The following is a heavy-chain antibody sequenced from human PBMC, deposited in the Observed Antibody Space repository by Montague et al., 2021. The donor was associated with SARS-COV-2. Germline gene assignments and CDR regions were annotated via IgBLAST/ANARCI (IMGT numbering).Heavy chain of an antibody. CDR1: GFSLSTSGMC. J-gene: IGHJ4*02. Sequence: PALVKPPQTLTLTCTFSGFSLSTSGMCVSWIRQPPGKALEWLAXXXWXXXKYXSTSLKTRLTISKDTSKNQVVLTMTNMDPVDTATYYCARIRDYDILTGSYSGFDYWGQGTLVTVSS. CDR2: XXWXXXK. V-gene: IGHV2-70*01. CDR3: ARIRDYDILTGSYSGFDY. D-gene: IGHD3-9*01.